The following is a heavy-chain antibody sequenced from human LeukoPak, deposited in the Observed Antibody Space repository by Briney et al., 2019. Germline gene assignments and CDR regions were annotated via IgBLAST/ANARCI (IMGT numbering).Heavy chain of an antibody. CDR3: ARERRAAAATEYFQH. Sequence: GGSLRLSCAASGFTFSSYWMSWVRQAPGKGLEWVANIKQDGSEKYYVDSVKGRFTISRDNAKNSLYLQMNSLRAEDTAVYYCARERRAAAATEYFQHWGQGTLVTVSS. V-gene: IGHV3-7*01. CDR1: GFTFSSYW. CDR2: IKQDGSEK. J-gene: IGHJ1*01. D-gene: IGHD6-13*01.